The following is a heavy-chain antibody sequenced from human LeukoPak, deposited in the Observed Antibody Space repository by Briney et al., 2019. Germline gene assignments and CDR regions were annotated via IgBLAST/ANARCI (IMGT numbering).Heavy chain of an antibody. J-gene: IGHJ4*02. V-gene: IGHV4-59*12. D-gene: IGHD5-24*01. Sequence: SETLSLTCTVSGGSISSYYWSWIRQPPGKGLEWIGYIYYSGSTNYKPSLKSRVTISVDTSKNQFSLKLSSVTAADTAVYYCARGLRWLRYFDYWGQGTLVTVSS. CDR2: IYYSGST. CDR1: GGSISSYY. CDR3: ARGLRWLRYFDY.